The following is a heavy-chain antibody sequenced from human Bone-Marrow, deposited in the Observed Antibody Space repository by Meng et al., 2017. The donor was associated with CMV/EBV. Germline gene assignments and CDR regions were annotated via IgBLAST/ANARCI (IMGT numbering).Heavy chain of an antibody. V-gene: IGHV1-46*01. CDR3: ARVRFYDILTGYSSDYYYGMDV. Sequence: ASVKVSCKASGYTFTTYYIQWVRQAPGQGLEWMGIINPNGDRRTYAQKFQDRVTMSADTSTSTIYMELSSLKSEDTAVYYCARVRFYDILTGYSSDYYYGMDVWGQGTAVTVSS. J-gene: IGHJ6*02. CDR1: GYTFTTYY. D-gene: IGHD3-9*01. CDR2: INPNGDRR.